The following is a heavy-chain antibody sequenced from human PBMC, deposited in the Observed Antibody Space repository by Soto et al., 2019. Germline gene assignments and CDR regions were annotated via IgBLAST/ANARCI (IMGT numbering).Heavy chain of an antibody. CDR1: GGTFSSYT. CDR3: ARGNHRWLQLWYFDL. D-gene: IGHD5-12*01. Sequence: QVQLVQSGAAVKKPGSSVTVSCKASGGTFSSYTISWVRQAPGQGLEWMGGIIPIFGTANYAQKFQGRVTITADESTSTAYMELSSLRSEDTAVYYCARGNHRWLQLWYFDLWGRSTLVTVSS. J-gene: IGHJ2*01. CDR2: IIPIFGTA. V-gene: IGHV1-69*12.